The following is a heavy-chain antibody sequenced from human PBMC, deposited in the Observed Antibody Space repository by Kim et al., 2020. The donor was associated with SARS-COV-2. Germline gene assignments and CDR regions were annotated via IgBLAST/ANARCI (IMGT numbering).Heavy chain of an antibody. J-gene: IGHJ2*01. CDR3: ASNWYFDL. Sequence: GSNKYYADALKGLFTISRDNSKNTLYLQMNSLRADDTAVYYCASNWYFDLWGRGTLVTVSS. CDR2: GSNK. V-gene: IGHV3-33*01.